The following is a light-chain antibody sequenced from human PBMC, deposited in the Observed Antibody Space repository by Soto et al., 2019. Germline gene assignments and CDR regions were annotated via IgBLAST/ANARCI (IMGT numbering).Light chain of an antibody. J-gene: IGLJ1*01. CDR2: DVT. V-gene: IGLV2-14*03. Sequence: QSVLTQPASVSGSPGQSITISCTGTGSDIGSYNYVSWYQHHPGKVPKFIIYDVTNRPSGVSGRFSGSKSGNTASLTISGLQAEDEADYYCNSYTSASTYVFGTGTNV. CDR1: GSDIGSYNY. CDR3: NSYTSASTYV.